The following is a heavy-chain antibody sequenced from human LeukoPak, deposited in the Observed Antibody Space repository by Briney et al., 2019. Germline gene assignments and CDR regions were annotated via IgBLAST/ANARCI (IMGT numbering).Heavy chain of an antibody. CDR1: GFTSSTYW. CDR3: ARGKRWLQLSGFDY. Sequence: GGSLRLSCAASGFTSSTYWMSWVRQAPGKGMEWVASIKQDGSDKYYVASVKGRFTISRDNARNSLYLQMNSLRAEDTAVYYCARGKRWLQLSGFDYWGQGTLVTVSS. CDR2: IKQDGSDK. V-gene: IGHV3-7*01. J-gene: IGHJ4*02. D-gene: IGHD5-24*01.